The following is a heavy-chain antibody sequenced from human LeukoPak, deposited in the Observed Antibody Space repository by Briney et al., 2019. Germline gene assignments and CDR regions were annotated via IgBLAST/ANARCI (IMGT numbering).Heavy chain of an antibody. CDR3: ARLGLNGLLWWLRDGIGGDY. V-gene: IGHV1-18*01. J-gene: IGHJ4*02. D-gene: IGHD2-21*01. CDR1: GYTFTNFG. CDR2: ITPYNGNT. Sequence: ASVKVSCKASGYTFTNFGISWVRQAPGQGLEWMGWITPYNGNTNYAQKLQGRVTMTTDTSTSTAYMELRSLRSDDTAVYYCARLGLNGLLWWLRDGIGGDYWGQGTLVTVSS.